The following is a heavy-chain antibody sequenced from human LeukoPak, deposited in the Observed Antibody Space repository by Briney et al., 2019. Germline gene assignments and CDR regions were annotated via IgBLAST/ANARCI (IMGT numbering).Heavy chain of an antibody. V-gene: IGHV3-48*04. CDR3: AKDSPKGRQWLVPGFDY. J-gene: IGHJ4*02. D-gene: IGHD6-19*01. Sequence: GGSLRLSCAASGFTFSSYSMNWVRQAPGKGLEWVSYISSSSSTIYYADSVKGRFTISRDNAKNSLYLQMNSLRAEDTAVYYCAKDSPKGRQWLVPGFDYWGQGTLVTVSS. CDR2: ISSSSSTI. CDR1: GFTFSSYS.